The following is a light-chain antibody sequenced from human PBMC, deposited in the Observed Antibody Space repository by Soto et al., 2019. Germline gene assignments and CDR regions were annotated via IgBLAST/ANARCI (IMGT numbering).Light chain of an antibody. J-gene: IGKJ5*01. V-gene: IGKV1-12*01. CDR2: TAS. Sequence: DIQMTQSPSSLSASVGDRVTITCRASQGIGTWLAWYQQKPGKAPRLLIYTASRLQSGVPSRFSGSGSGTDFTLTISSLQPEDFATYYCQPSYSTPEITFGQGTRLEI. CDR1: QGIGTW. CDR3: QPSYSTPEIT.